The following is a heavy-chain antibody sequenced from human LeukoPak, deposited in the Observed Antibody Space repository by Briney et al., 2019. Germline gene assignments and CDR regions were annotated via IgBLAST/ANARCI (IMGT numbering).Heavy chain of an antibody. D-gene: IGHD2-15*01. CDR3: ARGRGGGSWSSLAYYFDY. CDR1: GYTFTSYD. CDR2: MNPNSGNT. J-gene: IGHJ4*02. V-gene: IGHV1-8*01. Sequence: GASVKVSCKASGYTFTSYDINWVRQATGQGLEWMGWMNPNSGNTGYAQKFQGRVTMTRNSSITTAYMELSSLRSEDTAVYYCARGRGGGSWSSLAYYFDYWGQGTLVTVSS.